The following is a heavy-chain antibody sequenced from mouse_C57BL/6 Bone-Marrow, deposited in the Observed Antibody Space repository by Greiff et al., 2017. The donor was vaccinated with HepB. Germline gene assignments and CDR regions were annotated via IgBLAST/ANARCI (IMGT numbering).Heavy chain of an antibody. D-gene: IGHD2-5*01. CDR3: SRREVYSNPVAY. CDR1: GYAFSSSW. Sequence: QVHVKQSGPELVTPGASVKISCKASGYAFSSSWLNWVKQRPGKGLEWIGRIYPGDGDTNNNGTFKGKATLTADKSSSTAYMQLSSLTSEDSAVYYYSRREVYSNPVAYWGQVTLVTVSA. V-gene: IGHV1-82*01. J-gene: IGHJ3*01. CDR2: IYPGDGDT.